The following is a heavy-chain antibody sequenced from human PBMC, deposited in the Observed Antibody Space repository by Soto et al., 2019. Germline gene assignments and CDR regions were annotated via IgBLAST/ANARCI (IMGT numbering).Heavy chain of an antibody. CDR3: ATGVGWGFIYSLQY. D-gene: IGHD1-26*01. Sequence: QVQLEQSGAEVKKPGASVRVSCKISGSTLSEFSMHWVRQAPGKGLEWMGGYVPEDGKTIYAPKFQDRVIMTEDMSTDTAYMELSSLRSEDTAVYFCATGVGWGFIYSLQYWGQGTPVTVSS. J-gene: IGHJ4*02. V-gene: IGHV1-24*01. CDR1: GSTLSEFS. CDR2: YVPEDGKT.